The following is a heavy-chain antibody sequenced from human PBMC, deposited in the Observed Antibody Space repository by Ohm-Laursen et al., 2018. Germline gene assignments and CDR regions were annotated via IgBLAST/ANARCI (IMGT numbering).Heavy chain of an antibody. CDR2: IDWDDDK. V-gene: IGHV2-70*11. D-gene: IGHD4-17*01. CDR1: GFSLNGSPMC. Sequence: TQTLTLTSTFSGFSLNGSPMCVSWIRQPPGKGLEWLARIDWDDDKWYSTSLMTRLTISKDTSKNQVVLTMTKMEPVDTATYYCARTKYGDYHDFWGQGTLVTVSS. CDR3: ARTKYGDYHDF. J-gene: IGHJ4*02.